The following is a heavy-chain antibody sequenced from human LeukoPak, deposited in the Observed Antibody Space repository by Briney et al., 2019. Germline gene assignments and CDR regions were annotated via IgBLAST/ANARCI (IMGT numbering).Heavy chain of an antibody. D-gene: IGHD3-22*01. Sequence: GRSLRLSCAASGFTFSSYTMHWVRQAPGKGLEWVAVISYDGSNKYYADSVKGRFTISRDNSKNTLYLQMYSLRAEDTAVYYCASITYYYDSSGYYDPTSWGQGTLVTVSS. CDR2: ISYDGSNK. V-gene: IGHV3-30-3*01. J-gene: IGHJ4*02. CDR3: ASITYYYDSSGYYDPTS. CDR1: GFTFSSYT.